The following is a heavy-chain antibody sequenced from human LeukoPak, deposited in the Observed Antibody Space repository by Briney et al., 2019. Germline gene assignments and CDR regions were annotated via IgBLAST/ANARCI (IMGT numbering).Heavy chain of an antibody. CDR3: ARQDYDEVNYYFYGLDV. J-gene: IGHJ6*02. Sequence: SETLSLTCTVSGGSINSNYWSWIRQSPGKGLEWIGYTYYRGSTDYNPSLKSRVTISVDTSKNQFSLKLRSVTAADTAVYYCARQDYDEVNYYFYGLDVWGQGTTVTVSS. V-gene: IGHV4-59*08. CDR1: GGSINSNY. CDR2: TYYRGST. D-gene: IGHD3-16*01.